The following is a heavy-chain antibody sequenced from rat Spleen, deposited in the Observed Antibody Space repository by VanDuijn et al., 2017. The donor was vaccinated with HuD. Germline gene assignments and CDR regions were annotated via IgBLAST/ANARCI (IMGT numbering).Heavy chain of an antibody. Sequence: EVQLVESGGGLVQPGRSMKLSCAASGFTFSNYYMAWVRQAPTKGLEWVASISTGGGNTYYRDSVKGRFTSSRDNAKSTLYLQMDSLRSEDTATYYCARGNYYYDGSYSYYFDYWGQGVMVTVSS. V-gene: IGHV5-25*01. D-gene: IGHD1-12*02. CDR3: ARGNYYYDGSYSYYFDY. J-gene: IGHJ2*01. CDR2: ISTGGGNT. CDR1: GFTFSNYY.